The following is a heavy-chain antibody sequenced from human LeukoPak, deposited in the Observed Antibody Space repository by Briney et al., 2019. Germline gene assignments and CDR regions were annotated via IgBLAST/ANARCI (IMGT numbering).Heavy chain of an antibody. CDR3: ARSYYYGSGSYVLAFDY. V-gene: IGHV4-59*01. D-gene: IGHD3-10*01. CDR2: VYYSGTT. CDR1: GGSISSYY. Sequence: PSETPSLTCTVSGGSISSYYWSWIRQPPGKGLEWIGYVYYSGTTNYNPSLKSRVTISVDTSKNQFSLKLSSVTAADTAVYYCARSYYYGSGSYVLAFDYWGQGTLVTVSS. J-gene: IGHJ4*02.